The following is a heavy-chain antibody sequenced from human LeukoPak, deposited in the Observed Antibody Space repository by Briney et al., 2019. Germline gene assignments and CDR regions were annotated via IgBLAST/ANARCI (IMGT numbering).Heavy chain of an antibody. V-gene: IGHV3-23*01. Sequence: GGSLRLSCAASGFTFSSYAMSWVRQAPGKGLGWVSAISGSGGSTYHADSVKGRFTISRDNSKNTLYLQMNSLRAEDTAVYYCAKDGYHRSFDYWGQGTLVTVSS. CDR3: AKDGYHRSFDY. CDR2: ISGSGGST. CDR1: GFTFSSYA. J-gene: IGHJ4*02. D-gene: IGHD5-12*01.